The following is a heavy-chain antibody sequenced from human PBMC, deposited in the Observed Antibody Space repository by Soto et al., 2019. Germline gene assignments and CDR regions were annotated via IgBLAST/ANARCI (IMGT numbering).Heavy chain of an antibody. CDR3: ASSDLWGGMDV. J-gene: IGHJ6*02. Sequence: GESLKIYCKGSGSSITSYWLSWVRQMTGKGMEWMGRIDPSASSINYSPSFQGHVPISADKSISTAYLEWSSLKASDTAMYYCASSDLWGGMDVWCQGTTVTVSS. CDR2: IDPSASSI. D-gene: IGHD3-3*01. V-gene: IGHV5-10-1*01. CDR1: GSSITSYW.